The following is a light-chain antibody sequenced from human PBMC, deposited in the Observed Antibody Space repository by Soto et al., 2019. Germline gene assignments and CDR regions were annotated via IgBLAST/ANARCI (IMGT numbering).Light chain of an antibody. J-gene: IGLJ1*01. V-gene: IGLV2-8*01. CDR2: EVS. CDR1: SSDVGGYNY. Sequence: QSALTQPPSASGSPGQSVTISCTGTSSDVGGYNYVSWYQQHPGKAPKLMIYEVSKRPSGVPDRFSGSKSGNTASLTVSGLQAEDESDNYTSSYAVCNIPPYVFVT. CDR3: SSYAVCNIPPYV.